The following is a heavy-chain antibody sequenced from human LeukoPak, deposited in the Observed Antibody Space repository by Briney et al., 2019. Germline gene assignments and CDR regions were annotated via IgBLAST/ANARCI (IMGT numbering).Heavy chain of an antibody. CDR2: IYHSGST. D-gene: IGHD3-10*01. CDR3: ARARNYGSGSLRWFDP. J-gene: IGHJ5*02. V-gene: IGHV4-30-2*01. Sequence: SETLSLTFAVSGGSISSGGYSWSWIRQPPGKGLEWIGYIYHSGSTYYNPSLKSRVTISVDRSKNQFSLKLSSVTAADTAVYYCARARNYGSGSLRWFDPWGQGTLVTVSS. CDR1: GGSISSGGYS.